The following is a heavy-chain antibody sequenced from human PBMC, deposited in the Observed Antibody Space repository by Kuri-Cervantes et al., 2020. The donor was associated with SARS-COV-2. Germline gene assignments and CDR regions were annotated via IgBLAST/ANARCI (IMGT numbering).Heavy chain of an antibody. CDR3: AKVGSWYPDY. J-gene: IGHJ4*02. CDR1: GFTFSSYW. V-gene: IGHV3-74*01. Sequence: GESLKISCAASGFTFSSYWMHWVRQAPGKGLVWVSRINSDGSSTSYADSVKGRFTISRDNAKNTLYLQMNSLRAEDTAVYYCAKVGSWYPDYWGQGTLVTVSS. D-gene: IGHD6-13*01. CDR2: INSDGSST.